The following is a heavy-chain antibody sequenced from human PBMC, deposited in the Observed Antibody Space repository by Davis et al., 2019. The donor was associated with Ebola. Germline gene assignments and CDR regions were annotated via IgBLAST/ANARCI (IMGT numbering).Heavy chain of an antibody. CDR2: IIPIVGIA. V-gene: IGHV1-69*04. D-gene: IGHD1-1*01. CDR3: ARGGTWNLDYGMDV. Sequence: AASVKVSCKASGGTFSSDGISWVRQAPGQGLEWMGRIIPIVGIANYAPKFQGRVTITADKSTSTANMEVNSLRSEDTAVYYCARGGTWNLDYGMDVWGQGTTVTASS. CDR1: GGTFSSDG. J-gene: IGHJ6*02.